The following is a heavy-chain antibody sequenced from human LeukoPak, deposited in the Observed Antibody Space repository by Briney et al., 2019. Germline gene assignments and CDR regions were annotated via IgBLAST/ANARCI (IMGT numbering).Heavy chain of an antibody. J-gene: IGHJ4*02. CDR1: GFTFSTYG. Sequence: GGSLRLSCAASGFTFSTYGMTWVRQAPGKGLEWVSSISGSGGSTYYADSVKGRVTVSRDNSKSTLFLQMNSLRAEDTAVYYCARDYRSTFDYWGQGTLVTVSS. CDR2: ISGSGGST. CDR3: ARDYRSTFDY. D-gene: IGHD1-26*01. V-gene: IGHV3-23*01.